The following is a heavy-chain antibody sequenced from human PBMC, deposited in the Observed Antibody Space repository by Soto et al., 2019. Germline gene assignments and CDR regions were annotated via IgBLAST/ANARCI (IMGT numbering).Heavy chain of an antibody. J-gene: IGHJ4*02. CDR3: AKGSKSVVPAAMSLDY. CDR1: GFTFDDYA. Sequence: GGSLRLSCAASGFTFDDYAMHWVRQAPGKGLEWVSGISWNSGSIGYADSVKGRFTISRDNAKNSLYLQMNSLRAEDTALYYCAKGSKSVVPAAMSLDYWGQGTLVTVSS. D-gene: IGHD2-2*01. CDR2: ISWNSGSI. V-gene: IGHV3-9*01.